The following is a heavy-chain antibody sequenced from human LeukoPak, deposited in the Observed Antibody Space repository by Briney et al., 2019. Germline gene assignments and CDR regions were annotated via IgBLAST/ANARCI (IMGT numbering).Heavy chain of an antibody. V-gene: IGHV1-69*05. CDR1: GGTFSSYA. J-gene: IGHJ5*02. CDR3: ASADYYDSSGYYGGRFDP. Sequence: SVKVSCKASGGTFSSYAISWVRQAPGQGLEWMGGIIPIFGTANYAQKFQGRVTITTDESTSTAYMELSSLRSEDTAVYYCASADYYDSSGYYGGRFDPWGQGTLVTVSS. CDR2: IIPIFGTA. D-gene: IGHD3-22*01.